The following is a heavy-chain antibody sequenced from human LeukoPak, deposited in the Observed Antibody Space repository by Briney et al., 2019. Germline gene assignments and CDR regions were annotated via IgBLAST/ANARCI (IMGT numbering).Heavy chain of an antibody. J-gene: IGHJ4*02. V-gene: IGHV4-59*08. CDR3: ARHPLRGGFDY. CDR1: GGSISNYY. CDR2: IFDSGDT. Sequence: SETLSLTCTVSGGSISNYYWSWIRQPPGKGLEWIAYIFDSGDTRYNPSLKSRVTISVDTSKNQFSLKLNSATAADTAVYYCARHPLRGGFDYWGQGTPVTVSS.